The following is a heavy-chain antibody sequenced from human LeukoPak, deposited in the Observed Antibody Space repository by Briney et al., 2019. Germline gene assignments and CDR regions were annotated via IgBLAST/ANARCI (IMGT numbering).Heavy chain of an antibody. CDR1: GGSISSGGYY. V-gene: IGHV4-30-2*01. CDR2: IYHSGST. CDR3: AREDSSSWDDY. Sequence: SETLSLTCTVSGGSISSGGYYWSWIRQPPGKGLEWIGYIYHSGSTYYNPSLKSRVTISVDRSKKQFSLKLSSVTAADTAVYYCAREDSSSWDDYWGQGTLVTVSS. J-gene: IGHJ4*02. D-gene: IGHD6-13*01.